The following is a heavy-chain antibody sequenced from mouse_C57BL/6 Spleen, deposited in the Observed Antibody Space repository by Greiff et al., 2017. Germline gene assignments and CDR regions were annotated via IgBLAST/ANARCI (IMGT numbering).Heavy chain of an antibody. CDR3: TRFGPLAY. CDR1: GYTFTGYW. Sequence: LLESGAELMKPGASVKLSCKATGYTFTGYWIEWVKQRPGHGLEWIGEFLPGSGSTNYNEKFKGKATFTADTSSNTAYLQLSSLTAEDSAVYCSTRFGPLAYWGQGTMVTVSA. V-gene: IGHV1-9*01. J-gene: IGHJ3*01. CDR2: FLPGSGST.